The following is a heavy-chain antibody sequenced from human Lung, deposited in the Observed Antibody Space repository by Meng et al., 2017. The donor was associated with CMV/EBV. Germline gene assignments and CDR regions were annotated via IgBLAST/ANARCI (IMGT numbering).Heavy chain of an antibody. CDR2: ISGNNGNT. J-gene: IGHJ6*02. Sequence: ASXXVSXKASGYTFNNYGVTWVRQAPGQGLEWMGWISGNNGNTNYAQNLKDRVTMTTDTSMSTAYMELRSLRSDDAAVYYCARESRYDFWSGSPPYYFGMDVXGQGTTVTVSS. CDR1: GYTFNNYG. V-gene: IGHV1-18*01. D-gene: IGHD3-3*01. CDR3: ARESRYDFWSGSPPYYFGMDV.